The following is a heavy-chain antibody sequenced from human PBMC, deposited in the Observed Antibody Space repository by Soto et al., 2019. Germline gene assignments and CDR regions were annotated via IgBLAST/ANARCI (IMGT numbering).Heavy chain of an antibody. D-gene: IGHD3-22*01. CDR3: ARPYYYDSSGYPDLDYYYYYGMDV. CDR2: IIPIFGTA. CDR1: GGTFSSFA. J-gene: IGHJ6*02. Sequence: SVKVSCKASGGTFSSFAISWVRQAPGQGLEWMGGIIPIFGTANYAQKFQGRVTITADKSTSTAYMELSSLRSEDTAVYYCARPYYYDSSGYPDLDYYYYYGMDVWGQGTTVTVSS. V-gene: IGHV1-69*06.